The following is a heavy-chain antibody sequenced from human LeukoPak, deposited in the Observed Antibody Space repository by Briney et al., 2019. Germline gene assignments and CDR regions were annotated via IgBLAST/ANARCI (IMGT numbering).Heavy chain of an antibody. CDR2: IHYSGST. V-gene: IGHV4-39*01. D-gene: IGHD3-3*01. Sequence: SETLSLTCTVSGGSISSSSYYWGWIRQPPGKGLEWIGSIHYSGSTYYNPSLKSRVTISVDTSKNQFSLKLSSVTAADTAVYHCARREWLGAENNWFDPWGQGTLVTVSS. CDR1: GGSISSSSYY. CDR3: ARREWLGAENNWFDP. J-gene: IGHJ5*02.